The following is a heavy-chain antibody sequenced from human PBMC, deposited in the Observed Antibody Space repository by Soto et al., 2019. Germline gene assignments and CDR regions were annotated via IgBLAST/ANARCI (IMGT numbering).Heavy chain of an antibody. CDR1: GGSFSGYY. Sequence: QVQLQQWGAGLLKPSETLSLTCAVYGGSFSGYYWSCIRQPPGKGLEWSGEINHSGSTNYNPSLKSRVTISVDTSKNQFSLKLSSVTAADTAVYYCARGAAGDYYYGMDVWGQGTTVTVSS. J-gene: IGHJ6*02. D-gene: IGHD6-13*01. V-gene: IGHV4-34*01. CDR2: INHSGST. CDR3: ARGAAGDYYYGMDV.